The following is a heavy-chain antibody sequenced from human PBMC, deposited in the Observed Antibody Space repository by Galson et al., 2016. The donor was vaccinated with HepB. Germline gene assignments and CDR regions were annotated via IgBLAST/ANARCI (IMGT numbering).Heavy chain of an antibody. V-gene: IGHV4-4*07. D-gene: IGHD4-17*01. CDR3: ATSTLTTPPPHHYNYYYYLDV. J-gene: IGHJ6*03. CDR1: GGSISPFY. CDR2: IHSSGST. Sequence: SETLSLTCTVSGGSISPFYWTWIRQPAGKGLEWVGRIHSSGSTKYNASLNSRATMSIDTSKNQFSLNLRSATAADTAVYYCATSTLTTPPPHHYNYYYYLDVWGKGTTVTVSS.